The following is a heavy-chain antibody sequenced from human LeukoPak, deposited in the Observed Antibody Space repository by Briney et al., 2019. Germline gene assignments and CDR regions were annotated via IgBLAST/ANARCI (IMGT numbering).Heavy chain of an antibody. CDR3: ARDGGHSTDLDY. D-gene: IGHD2-8*02. V-gene: IGHV3-7*01. J-gene: IGHJ4*02. Sequence: GWSLRLSCATSGFTFSRHWMTWVRQAPGKGPEWVANIKQDGSGRYYVHSVRGRFTISRDNAKNALYLQMNSLRAEDTAVYYCARDGGHSTDLDYWGQGILVTVSS. CDR1: GFTFSRHW. CDR2: IKQDGSGR.